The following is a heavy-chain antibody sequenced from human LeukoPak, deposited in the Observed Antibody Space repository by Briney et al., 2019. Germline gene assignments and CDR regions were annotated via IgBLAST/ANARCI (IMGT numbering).Heavy chain of an antibody. CDR3: AKSPDVIVGAPFDY. Sequence: GGSLRLSCAASGFTFDDYAMHWVRQAPGKGLEWVSLISWDGGSTYYADSVEGRFTISRDNSKNSLYLQMNSLRAEDTALYYCAKSPDVIVGAPFDYWGQGTLVTVSS. V-gene: IGHV3-43D*03. J-gene: IGHJ4*02. D-gene: IGHD1-26*01. CDR1: GFTFDDYA. CDR2: ISWDGGST.